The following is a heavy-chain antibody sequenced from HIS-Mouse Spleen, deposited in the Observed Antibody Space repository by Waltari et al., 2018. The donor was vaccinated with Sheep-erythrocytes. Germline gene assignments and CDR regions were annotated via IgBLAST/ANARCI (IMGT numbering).Heavy chain of an antibody. V-gene: IGHV4-31*03. CDR1: GCSISSCGYY. CDR3: ARDPLTGADY. D-gene: IGHD7-27*01. Sequence: QVQLQESGPGLVKPSQTLSLTRTVPGCSISSCGYYWSWIRQHPGKGLEWIGYIYYSGSTYYNPSLKSRVTISVDPSKNQFSLKLTSVTAADTAVYYCARDPLTGADYWGQGTLVTVSS. CDR2: IYYSGST. J-gene: IGHJ4*02.